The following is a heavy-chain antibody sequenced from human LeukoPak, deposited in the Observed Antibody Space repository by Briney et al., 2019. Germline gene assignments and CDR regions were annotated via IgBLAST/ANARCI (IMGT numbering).Heavy chain of an antibody. CDR3: ARKLGTPGP. J-gene: IGHJ5*02. V-gene: IGHV3-7*01. D-gene: IGHD4-23*01. Sequence: GXSLRLSCAASGFTFSSYSMNWVRQAPGKGLEWVASVKQDINEKYYMDSVKGRFTISRDNAKNSLYLQMNSLRAEDTAVYYCARKLGTPGPWGQGTLVTVSP. CDR1: GFTFSSYS. CDR2: VKQDINEK.